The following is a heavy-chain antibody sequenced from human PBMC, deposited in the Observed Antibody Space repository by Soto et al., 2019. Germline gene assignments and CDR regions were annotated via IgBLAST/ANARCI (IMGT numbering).Heavy chain of an antibody. V-gene: IGHV3-11*01. J-gene: IGHJ4*02. CDR3: AREYSAYHYHVDF. CDR2: ISTSARII. Sequence: QVQLVESGGALVKPGGSLRLSCAASGFTFSDYFMTWIRQAPGEGLEWVAYISTSARIINYADSVKGRFTISRDNAKNSLDRQMNSLRAEDTAVYCCAREYSAYHYHVDFWGQGTVVTVSS. D-gene: IGHD4-4*01. CDR1: GFTFSDYF.